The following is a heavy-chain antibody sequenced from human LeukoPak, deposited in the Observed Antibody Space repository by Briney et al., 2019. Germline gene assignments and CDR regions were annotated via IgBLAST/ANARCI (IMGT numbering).Heavy chain of an antibody. D-gene: IGHD5-12*01. CDR3: ARDGGSGYDYGGGLNYYGMDV. CDR2: IYYSGST. J-gene: IGHJ6*02. V-gene: IGHV4-59*01. Sequence: SATLSLTCTVFGGSILSYYWSWIRHPPRKGLDWVGYIYYSGSTNYHPSLKSRVTISVATSKNQFSLKLSSVTAADSAVYYCARDGGSGYDYGGGLNYYGMDVWGQGTTVTVSS. CDR1: GGSILSYY.